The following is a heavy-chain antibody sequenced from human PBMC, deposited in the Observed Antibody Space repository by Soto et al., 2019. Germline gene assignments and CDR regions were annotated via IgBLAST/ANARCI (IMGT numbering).Heavy chain of an antibody. Sequence: LRLSCVASGFTFSSYGMHWVRQAPGKGLEWVAVIWYDGSNKYYADSVKGRFTISRDISKNTLFLQMSSLRAEDTAVYYCARNMYDGNGYPLDYWGQGTLVTVSS. D-gene: IGHD3-3*01. J-gene: IGHJ4*02. CDR1: GFTFSSYG. CDR2: IWYDGSNK. CDR3: ARNMYDGNGYPLDY. V-gene: IGHV3-33*08.